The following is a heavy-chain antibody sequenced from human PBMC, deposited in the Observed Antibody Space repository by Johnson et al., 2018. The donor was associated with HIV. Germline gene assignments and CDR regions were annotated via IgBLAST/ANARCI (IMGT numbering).Heavy chain of an antibody. Sequence: QVQLVESGGGVVQPGRSLRLSCAASGFTFSSYGMHWVRQAPGKGLEWVAVISYDGSNKYYADSVKGRFTISRDNSKNTLYLQMNSLRAEDTAMYYCASLQSASEWGDAFDIWGQGTMVTVSS. D-gene: IGHD1-26*01. CDR2: ISYDGSNK. CDR1: GFTFSSYG. J-gene: IGHJ3*02. CDR3: ASLQSASEWGDAFDI. V-gene: IGHV3-30*03.